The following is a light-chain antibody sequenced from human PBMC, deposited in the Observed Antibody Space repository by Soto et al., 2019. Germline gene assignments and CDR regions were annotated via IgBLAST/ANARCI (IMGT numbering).Light chain of an antibody. J-gene: IGKJ4*01. CDR3: QQYNNWPPLT. CDR2: AAS. Sequence: IVLTQSPATLSVSPGERATLFCRASQSVSSNLAWYQQRPGQAPRLLIFAASTRDTGIPARFSGSGSGTEFTLTISSLQSEDFAVYFCQQYNNWPPLTFGGGTKVEIK. V-gene: IGKV3D-15*01. CDR1: QSVSSN.